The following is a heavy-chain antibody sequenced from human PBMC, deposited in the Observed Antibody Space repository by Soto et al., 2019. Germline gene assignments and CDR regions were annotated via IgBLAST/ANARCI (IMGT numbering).Heavy chain of an antibody. CDR2: IIPILGIA. V-gene: IGHV1-69*08. CDR1: GGTFSSYT. J-gene: IGHJ4*02. CDR3: ARETPGMTTVTRGD. D-gene: IGHD4-17*01. Sequence: QVQLVQSGAEVKKPGSSVKVSCKASGGTFSSYTISWVRQAPGQGLEWMGRIIPILGIANYAQKFQGRVTITADKSTSTAYMELSSLRSDDTAVYYCARETPGMTTVTRGDWGQGTLVTVSS.